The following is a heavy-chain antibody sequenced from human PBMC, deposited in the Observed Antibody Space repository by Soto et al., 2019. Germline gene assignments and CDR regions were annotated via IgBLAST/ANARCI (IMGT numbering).Heavy chain of an antibody. CDR2: IIPILGIA. CDR3: ATDGSDGYNLY. Sequence: QVQLVQSGAEVMKPGSSVKVSCKASGGTFSSYTISWVRQAPGQGLEWMGRIIPILGIANNSHKCQGRVTITADKSTSKAYMELSSLRSEDTDVYYCATDGSDGYNLYCGQGTLVIVT. D-gene: IGHD2-15*01. V-gene: IGHV1-69*08. J-gene: IGHJ4*02. CDR1: GGTFSSYT.